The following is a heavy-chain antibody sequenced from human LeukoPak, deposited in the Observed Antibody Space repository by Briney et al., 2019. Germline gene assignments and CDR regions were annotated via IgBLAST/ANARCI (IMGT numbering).Heavy chain of an antibody. CDR2: VHYSGNS. V-gene: IGHV4-59*01. D-gene: IGHD3-10*01. Sequence: SETLSLTCTVSGGSISTYYWNWIRQPPGKGLEWIGYVHYSGNSNYNPPLKSRVTISLDTSKNQFSVKLTSVTAADTVMYSCAKSDGSGNYFDYWAREPWSPSPQ. J-gene: IGHJ4*02. CDR3: AKSDGSGNYFDY. CDR1: GGSISTYY.